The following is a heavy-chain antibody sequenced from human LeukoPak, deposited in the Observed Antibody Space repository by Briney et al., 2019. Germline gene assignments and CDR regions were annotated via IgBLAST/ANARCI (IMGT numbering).Heavy chain of an antibody. CDR3: ASTGYSSSWYYFDY. Sequence: GGSLRLSCAASGFTFSSYSMNWVRQAPGKGLEWVAVISYDGSNKYYADSVKGRFTISRDNSKNTLYLQMNSLRAEDTAVYYCASTGYSSSWYYFDYWGQGTLVTVSS. D-gene: IGHD6-13*01. CDR1: GFTFSSYS. J-gene: IGHJ4*02. CDR2: ISYDGSNK. V-gene: IGHV3-30*03.